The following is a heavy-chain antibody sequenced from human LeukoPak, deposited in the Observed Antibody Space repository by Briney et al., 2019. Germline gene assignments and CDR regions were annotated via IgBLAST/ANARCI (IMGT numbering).Heavy chain of an antibody. V-gene: IGHV1-46*01. CDR3: AREKVVATPGGDY. J-gene: IGHJ4*02. CDR2: INPSGGST. D-gene: IGHD5-12*01. Sequence: ASVKVSCTASGYTFTSYYMHWVRQAPGQGLERMGIINPSGGSTSYAQKYQGRVTMTRDTATSTVYMELSSLRSEDTAVYYCAREKVVATPGGDYWGQGTLVTVSS. CDR1: GYTFTSYY.